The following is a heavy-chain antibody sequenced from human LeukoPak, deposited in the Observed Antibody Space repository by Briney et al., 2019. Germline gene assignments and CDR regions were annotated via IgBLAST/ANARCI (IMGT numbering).Heavy chain of an antibody. D-gene: IGHD3-10*01. V-gene: IGHV1-2*02. J-gene: IGHJ4*02. CDR3: AIFSGSYYKDYFDY. CDR2: INPNSGGT. Sequence: ASVKVTCKASGYTFTGYYMHWVRQAPGQGLEWMGWINPNSGGTNYAQKFQGRVTMTRDTSISTAYMELSRLRPDDTAVYYCAIFSGSYYKDYFDYWGQGTLVTVSS. CDR1: GYTFTGYY.